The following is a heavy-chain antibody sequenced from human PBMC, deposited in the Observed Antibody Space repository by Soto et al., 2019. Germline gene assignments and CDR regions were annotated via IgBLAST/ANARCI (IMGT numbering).Heavy chain of an antibody. CDR2: ISYDGTKI. CDR1: GFTFSFYG. D-gene: IGHD1-1*01. J-gene: IGHJ4*02. V-gene: IGHV3-30*18. CDR3: AKDAEGWNDETYYFDH. Sequence: QVQVVESGGGVVQPGRSLRLSCAASGFTFSFYGMHWVRQTPGKGLEWVAVISYDGTKIYYADSVKGRFTISRDNSKNTLDLEMNSPRGDDTAVYYCAKDAEGWNDETYYFDHWGQGTLVTVSS.